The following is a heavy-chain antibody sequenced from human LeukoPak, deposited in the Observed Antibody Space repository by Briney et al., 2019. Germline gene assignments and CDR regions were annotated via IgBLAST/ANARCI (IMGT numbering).Heavy chain of an antibody. Sequence: GGSLRLSCAASGFTVSSNYMSWVRQAPGKGLECVSVIYSGGSTYYADSVKGRFTISRDNSKNTLYLQMNSLRAEDTAVYYCARESRVRRKYYFDYWGQRTLVTVSS. J-gene: IGHJ4*02. CDR2: IYSGGST. V-gene: IGHV3-66*01. CDR1: GFTVSSNY. CDR3: ARESRVRRKYYFDY.